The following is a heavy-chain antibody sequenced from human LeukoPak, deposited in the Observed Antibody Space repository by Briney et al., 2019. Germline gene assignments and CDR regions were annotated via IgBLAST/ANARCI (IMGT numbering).Heavy chain of an antibody. J-gene: IGHJ5*02. CDR1: GGSISSGGSISSS. Sequence: SETLSLTCSVSGGSISSGGSISSSWGWISQPPGKRLEWIGTLHSSGTTYYNPSLNGRVTISVDTSKNHFSLNLRSVTAADTAVYYCARLPTGFPNWFHPWGQGTLVTVSS. CDR3: ARLPTGFPNWFHP. CDR2: LHSSGTT. V-gene: IGHV4-39*02. D-gene: IGHD2-8*02.